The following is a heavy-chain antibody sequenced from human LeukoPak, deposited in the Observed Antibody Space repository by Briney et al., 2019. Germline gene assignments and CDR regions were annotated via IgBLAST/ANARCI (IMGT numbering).Heavy chain of an antibody. CDR3: AREIRGAFDI. CDR2: IWYDGSNK. Sequence: GGSLRLSCAASGFTFSNAWMNWVRQAPGKGLEWVAVIWYDGSNKYYADSVKGRFTISRDNSKNTLYLQMNSLRAEDTAVYYCAREIRGAFDIWGQGTMVTVSS. J-gene: IGHJ3*02. V-gene: IGHV3-33*08. CDR1: GFTFSNAW.